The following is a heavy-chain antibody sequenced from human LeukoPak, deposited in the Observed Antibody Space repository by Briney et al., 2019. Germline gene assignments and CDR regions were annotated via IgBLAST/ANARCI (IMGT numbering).Heavy chain of an antibody. CDR3: ARVSEWELLYDAFDI. V-gene: IGHV4-61*02. Sequence: SQTLSLTCTVSGGSISSGSYYWSWIRQPAGKGLEWIGRIYTSGSTNYNPSLKSQVTISVDTSKNQFSLKLSSVTAADTAVYYCARVSEWELLYDAFDIWGQGTMVTVSS. CDR2: IYTSGST. CDR1: GGSISSGSYY. D-gene: IGHD1-26*01. J-gene: IGHJ3*02.